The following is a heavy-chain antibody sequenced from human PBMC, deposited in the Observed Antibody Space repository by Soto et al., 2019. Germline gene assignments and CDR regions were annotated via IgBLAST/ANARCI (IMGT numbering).Heavy chain of an antibody. CDR3: ARGNWGVSSYYYMYV. V-gene: IGHV1-18*01. Sequence: ASVKVSCKASGYTFTSSGISWVRQAPGQGLEWMGWIRAYNGNTNYAQKIQGRVTMTTDTSTSTAYMELRSLRSDDTAVYYCARGNWGVSSYYYMYVWGKGTTVTVSS. J-gene: IGHJ6*03. CDR1: GYTFTSSG. D-gene: IGHD7-27*01. CDR2: IRAYNGNT.